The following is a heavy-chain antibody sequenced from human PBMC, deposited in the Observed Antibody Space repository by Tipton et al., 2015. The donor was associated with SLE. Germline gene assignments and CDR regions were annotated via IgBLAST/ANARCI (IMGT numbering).Heavy chain of an antibody. J-gene: IGHJ4*02. D-gene: IGHD3-3*01. CDR3: AREVQDLEWLLSVDY. Sequence: SLRLSCAASGFNFSTYGMHWVRQAPGKGLEWVAVIWFDGRHKYYADSVKGRFTISRDNSKNTLYLQMNSLRAEDTAVYYCAREVQDLEWLLSVDYWGQGTLVTVPS. CDR2: IWFDGRHK. V-gene: IGHV3-33*01. CDR1: GFNFSTYG.